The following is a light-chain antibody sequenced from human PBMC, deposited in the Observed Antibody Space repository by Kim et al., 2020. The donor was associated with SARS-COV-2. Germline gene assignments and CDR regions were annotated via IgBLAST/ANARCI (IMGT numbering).Light chain of an antibody. CDR2: EAS. V-gene: IGKV1-16*01. Sequence: ACVRDTVIITGRASLGISNYLAWCRQKPGNAPESLIYEASTLQSGVPSRFQGSGSGTEFTLTINSLQPDDFATYYCHQYDSYPPTFGQGTKLEIK. J-gene: IGKJ2*01. CDR1: LGISNY. CDR3: HQYDSYPPT.